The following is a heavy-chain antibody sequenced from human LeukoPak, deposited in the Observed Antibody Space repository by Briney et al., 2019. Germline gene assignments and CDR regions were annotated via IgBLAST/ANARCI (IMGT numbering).Heavy chain of an antibody. CDR3: AKDHLSYSSGSGYGMDV. J-gene: IGHJ6*02. D-gene: IGHD6-19*01. CDR1: GFTFSSYS. CDR2: ISYDGRNK. Sequence: PGGSLRLSCAASGFTFSSYSMNWVRQAPGKGLEWVAVISYDGRNKYYVDSVKGRFTISRDNSKNTLYLQMNSLRAEDTAVYYCAKDHLSYSSGSGYGMDVWGQGTTVTVSS. V-gene: IGHV3-30*18.